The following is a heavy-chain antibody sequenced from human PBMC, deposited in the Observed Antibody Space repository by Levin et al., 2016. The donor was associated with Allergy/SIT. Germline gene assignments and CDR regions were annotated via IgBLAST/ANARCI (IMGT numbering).Heavy chain of an antibody. Sequence: SVKVSCKASGGTFSSYAISWVRQAPGQGLEWMGGIIPIFGTANYAQKFQGRVTITADKSTSTAYMELSSLRSEDTAVYYCARTYRTKSSSSSRRFYDYGDYGSDYWGQGTLVTVSS. CDR1: GGTFSSYA. J-gene: IGHJ4*02. V-gene: IGHV1-69*06. CDR3: ARTYRTKSSSSSRRFYDYGDYGSDY. D-gene: IGHD4-17*01. CDR2: IIPIFGTA.